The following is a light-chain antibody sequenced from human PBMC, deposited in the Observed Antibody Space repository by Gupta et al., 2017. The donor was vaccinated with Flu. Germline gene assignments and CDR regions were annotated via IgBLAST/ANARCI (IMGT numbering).Light chain of an antibody. J-gene: IGLJ3*02. CDR1: NIGSKT. Sequence: SDVVTQRPTVSVAPGLTLTICCGGNNIGSKTVHWYQERPGQAPVLVVYDDSARPSGITERFSGSNAGDTATLTISRVEGGDEADYFCQVWDSGSGHPVFGGGSKLTVL. CDR2: DDS. CDR3: QVWDSGSGHPV. V-gene: IGLV3-21*02.